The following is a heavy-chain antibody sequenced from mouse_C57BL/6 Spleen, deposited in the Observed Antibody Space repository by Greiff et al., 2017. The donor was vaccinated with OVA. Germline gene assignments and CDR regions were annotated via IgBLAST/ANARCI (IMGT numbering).Heavy chain of an antibody. Sequence: VKLQQPGAELVMPGASVKLSCKASGYTFTSYWMHWVKQRPGQGLEWIGEIDPSDSYTNYNQKFKGKSTLTVDKSSSTAYMQLSSLTSEDSAVYYCARGLLRESFAYWGQGTLVTVSA. D-gene: IGHD1-1*01. J-gene: IGHJ3*01. CDR1: GYTFTSYW. V-gene: IGHV1-69*01. CDR3: ARGLLRESFAY. CDR2: IDPSDSYT.